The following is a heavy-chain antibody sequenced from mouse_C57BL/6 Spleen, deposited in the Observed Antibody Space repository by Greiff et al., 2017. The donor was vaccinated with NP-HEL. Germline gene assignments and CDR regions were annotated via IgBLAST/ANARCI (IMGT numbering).Heavy chain of an antibody. J-gene: IGHJ4*01. CDR1: GYTFTSYW. Sequence: QVQLQQSGAELAKPGASVKMSCQASGYTFTSYWLHWVKQRPGQGLEWIGYINPSTGYTEYNQKFKDKATLTADKSSSTAYMQLSSLTSEDSAVYYCASTTVVAMDYWGQGTSVTVSS. CDR3: ASTTVVAMDY. V-gene: IGHV1-7*01. D-gene: IGHD1-1*01. CDR2: INPSTGYT.